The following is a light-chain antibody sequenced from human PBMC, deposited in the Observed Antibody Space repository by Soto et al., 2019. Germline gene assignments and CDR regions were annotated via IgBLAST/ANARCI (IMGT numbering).Light chain of an antibody. CDR3: QQYRSWA. Sequence: DMQVTQSPSTLSASIGDRVTMTCRISQSSSRRLAWYQQKPGKAPRLLIYDASSLERGVPSRFSGSGSGTEFTLTITSLEPDDFATYYCQQYRSWAFGQGTKVDIK. CDR1: QSSSRR. J-gene: IGKJ1*01. V-gene: IGKV1-5*01. CDR2: DAS.